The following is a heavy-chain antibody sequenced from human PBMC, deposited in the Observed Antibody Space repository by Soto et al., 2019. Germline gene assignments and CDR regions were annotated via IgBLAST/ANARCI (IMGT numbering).Heavy chain of an antibody. D-gene: IGHD3-9*01. CDR1: GLTLSTSS. J-gene: IGHJ6*03. Sequence: GGSLRLSCAAFGLTLSTSSMNWVRQAPGRGLEWISYIRRHTSVTAYADSVKGRFTISRDSAKNSLYLQMNSLRAEDTAVYYCARDRKELRYFDWFGYMDVWGKGTTVTVSS. CDR3: ARDRKELRYFDWFGYMDV. CDR2: IRRHTSVT. V-gene: IGHV3-48*01.